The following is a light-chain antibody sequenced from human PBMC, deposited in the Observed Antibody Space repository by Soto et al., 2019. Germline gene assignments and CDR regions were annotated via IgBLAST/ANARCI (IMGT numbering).Light chain of an antibody. Sequence: DIQMTQSPSSLSASVGDRVTITCGASQSISSYLNWYQQKPGKAPKLLIYAASSLQSGVPSRFSGSGSGTDFTLTISSLQNEDFATYYCQQSYSNPWTFGQGTKVDIK. CDR1: QSISSY. CDR2: AAS. CDR3: QQSYSNPWT. V-gene: IGKV1-39*01. J-gene: IGKJ1*01.